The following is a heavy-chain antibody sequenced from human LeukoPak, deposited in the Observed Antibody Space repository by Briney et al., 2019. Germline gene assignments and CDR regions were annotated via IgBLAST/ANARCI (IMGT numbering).Heavy chain of an antibody. V-gene: IGHV4-59*01. J-gene: IGHJ5*02. CDR2: IYHSGST. CDR3: ARAAGPYNWFDP. D-gene: IGHD6-19*01. CDR1: GGSIRNYY. Sequence: SETLSLTCTVSGGSIRNYYWSWIRQPPGKGLEWIAYIYHSGSTNYNPSLKSRVTISVDTSKNQFSLKLSSVTAADTAVYYCARAAGPYNWFDPWGQGTLVTVSS.